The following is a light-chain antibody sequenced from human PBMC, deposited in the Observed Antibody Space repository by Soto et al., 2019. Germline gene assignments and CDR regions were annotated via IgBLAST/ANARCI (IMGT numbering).Light chain of an antibody. CDR1: QSVSSSF. V-gene: IGKV3-20*01. CDR2: GAS. J-gene: IGKJ1*01. CDR3: QQYDRSPWT. Sequence: EIVLTQSPGTLSLSPGERATLSCRASQSVSSSFLAWYQQKPGQAPRLLIYGASSRATGIPDRFSGSGSGTDFTLTIIRLGPEDFAVYYCQQYDRSPWTFGQGTKVEIK.